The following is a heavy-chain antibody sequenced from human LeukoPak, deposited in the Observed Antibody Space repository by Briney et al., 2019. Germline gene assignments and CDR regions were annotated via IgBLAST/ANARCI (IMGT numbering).Heavy chain of an antibody. CDR1: GFTFSSDG. V-gene: IGHV3-30*02. CDR2: IRYDGSNK. Sequence: GGALRLSCAEPGFTFSSDGMHSGRETPGKGLEWVAFIRYDGSNKYYADSVKGRFTISRDNSKNTLYLQMNSLRAEDTAVYYCASYYYMDVWGKGTTVTVSS. J-gene: IGHJ6*03. CDR3: ASYYYMDV.